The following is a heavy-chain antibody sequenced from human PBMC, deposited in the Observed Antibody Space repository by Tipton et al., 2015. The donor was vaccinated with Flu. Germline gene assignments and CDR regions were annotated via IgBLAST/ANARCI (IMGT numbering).Heavy chain of an antibody. CDR2: IGSPGDT. Sequence: SLRLSCEASGFTFSSYGMHWARHVTGKGLEWVSGIGSPGDTSYAGSVKGRFTISREDGKNSFYLQMNSLRAGDTVVYYCARGPLPDSNWYNGLDVWGQGTTVTVFS. CDR1: GFTFSSYG. J-gene: IGHJ6*02. V-gene: IGHV3-13*01. CDR3: ARGPLPDSNWYNGLDV. D-gene: IGHD6-13*01.